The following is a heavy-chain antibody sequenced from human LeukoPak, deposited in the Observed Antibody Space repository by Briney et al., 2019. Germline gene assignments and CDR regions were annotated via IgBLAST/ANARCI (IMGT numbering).Heavy chain of an antibody. CDR3: ARVGRESSGWYYFDY. V-gene: IGHV4-34*01. Sequence: PSETLSLTCAVYGGSFSGYYWSWIRQPPGKGLEWIGEINHSGSTNYNPSLKSRVTISVDTSKNQVSLKLTSVTAADTAVYYCARVGRESSGWYYFDYWGQGTLVTVSS. D-gene: IGHD6-19*01. CDR1: GGSFSGYY. CDR2: INHSGST. J-gene: IGHJ4*02.